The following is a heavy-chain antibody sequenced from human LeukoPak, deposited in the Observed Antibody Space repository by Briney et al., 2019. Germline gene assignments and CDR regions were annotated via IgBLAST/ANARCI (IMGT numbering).Heavy chain of an antibody. V-gene: IGHV3-48*01. J-gene: IGHJ4*02. CDR3: ARSIGYSSGSNGGYYFDY. CDR1: GFTFNTYT. CDR2: ISGSSGII. Sequence: GGSLRLSCAASGFTFNTYTMNWVRQAPGKGLEWVSYISGSSGIIDYADSVRGRFTISRDNAKNSLYLQMNSLRAEDTAVYYCARSIGYSSGSNGGYYFDYWGQGTLVTVSS. D-gene: IGHD6-19*01.